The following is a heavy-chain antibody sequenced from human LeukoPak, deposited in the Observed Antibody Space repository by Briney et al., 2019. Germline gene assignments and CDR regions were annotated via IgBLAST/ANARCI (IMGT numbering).Heavy chain of an antibody. J-gene: IGHJ6*02. V-gene: IGHV3-20*04. CDR1: GFTFDDYA. CDR3: ARLFCGGDCFSVDYFYNYGTDV. Sequence: PGGSLRLSCAASGFTFDDYAMSWVRQAPEKGQEWVSGINWNGGSTGYADSVKGRFTISRDNAKNSLFLQMNSLRAEDSALYYCARLFCGGDCFSVDYFYNYGTDVWGQGTTVTVSS. CDR2: INWNGGST. D-gene: IGHD2-21*02.